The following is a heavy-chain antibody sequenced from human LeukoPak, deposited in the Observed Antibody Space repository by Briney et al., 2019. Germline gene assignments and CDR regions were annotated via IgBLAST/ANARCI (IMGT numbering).Heavy chain of an antibody. CDR2: IAYDGSDK. CDR3: TRGQGLYDTSYLDY. D-gene: IGHD3-22*01. Sequence: GGSLRLSCAASGFTFSGYAMHWVRQTPGKGLEWLATIAYDGSDKHYADSVRGRFTISRDNSKNTLYLQMNSLRAEDTAVYYCTRGQGLYDTSYLDYWGRGTLVTVSS. V-gene: IGHV3-30-3*01. J-gene: IGHJ4*02. CDR1: GFTFSGYA.